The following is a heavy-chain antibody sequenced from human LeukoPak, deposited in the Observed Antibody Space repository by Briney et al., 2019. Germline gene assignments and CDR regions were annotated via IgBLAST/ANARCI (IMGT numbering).Heavy chain of an antibody. D-gene: IGHD2-15*01. J-gene: IGHJ4*02. CDR3: ARRWCSGGSCYDY. CDR2: IYYSGST. CDR1: GGSISSYY. V-gene: IGHV4-59*08. Sequence: SETLSLTCTVSGGSISSYYWSWIRQPPGKGLEWIGYIYYSGSTNYNPSLKSRVTISVDTSKNQFSLKLGSVTAADTAVYYCARRWCSGGSCYDYWGQGTLVTVSS.